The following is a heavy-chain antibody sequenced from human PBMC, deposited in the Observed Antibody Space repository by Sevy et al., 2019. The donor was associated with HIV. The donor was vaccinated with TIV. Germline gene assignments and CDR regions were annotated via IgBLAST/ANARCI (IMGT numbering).Heavy chain of an antibody. Sequence: GGSLKISCIGSGFSFSYYGIHWVRQSPGKGLDWVALISHDGINEYYADSVKGRFTNSRDNSKNTVYLEMNSLRNEDTAIYFCANAYSGSYSHSYLYALDVWGQGTTVTVSS. V-gene: IGHV3-30*18. J-gene: IGHJ6*02. D-gene: IGHD1-26*01. CDR1: GFSFSYYG. CDR3: ANAYSGSYSHSYLYALDV. CDR2: ISHDGINE.